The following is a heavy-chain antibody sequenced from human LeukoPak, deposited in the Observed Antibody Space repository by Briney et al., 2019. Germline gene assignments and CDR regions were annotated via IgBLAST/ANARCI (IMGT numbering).Heavy chain of an antibody. V-gene: IGHV4-34*01. CDR2: INHSGST. CDR3: ARAGRWEGRPHAFDI. CDR1: GGSFSGYY. Sequence: SETLSLTCAVYGGSFSGYYWSWIRQPPGKGLEGIGEINHSGSTNYNPSLKSRVIISVDTSKNQFSLKLSSVTAADTAVYYCARAGRWEGRPHAFDIWGQGTMVTVSS. D-gene: IGHD1-26*01. J-gene: IGHJ3*02.